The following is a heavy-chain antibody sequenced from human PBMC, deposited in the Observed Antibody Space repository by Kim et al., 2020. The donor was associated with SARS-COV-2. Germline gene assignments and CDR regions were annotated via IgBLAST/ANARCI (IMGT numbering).Heavy chain of an antibody. V-gene: IGHV4-39*01. J-gene: IGHJ3*01. D-gene: IGHD3-3*01. CDR3: ARPPRGISRRTFDV. CDR2: ISYSGTT. Sequence: SETLSLTCTVSGASIDSTTYYWGWIRQPPGKGLEWLGSISYSGTTYYNPSLESRVTISADTSKNQFSLKLSSVTAADTAVYYCARPPRGISRRTFDVWGQGTMVTVSS. CDR1: GASIDSTTYY.